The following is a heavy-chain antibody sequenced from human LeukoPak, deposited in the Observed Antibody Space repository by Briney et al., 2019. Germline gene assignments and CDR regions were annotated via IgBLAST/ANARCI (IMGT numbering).Heavy chain of an antibody. J-gene: IGHJ4*02. CDR2: IGTAGGI. D-gene: IGHD3-16*01. Sequence: GGSLRLSCAASGFTFSSYDMHWVRQATGKGLEWVSAIGTAGGIYYPDSVKGRFTISRENAKNTLYIQMGSLRAEDMAVYYCARDGGGSPDYWGQGTLVTVSS. CDR1: GFTFSSYD. V-gene: IGHV3-13*01. CDR3: ARDGGGSPDY.